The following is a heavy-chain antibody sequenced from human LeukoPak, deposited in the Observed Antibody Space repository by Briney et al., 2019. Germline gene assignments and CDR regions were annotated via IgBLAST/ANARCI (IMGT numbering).Heavy chain of an antibody. V-gene: IGHV4-59*01. CDR1: GGSFSGYY. CDR2: IYYSGST. J-gene: IGHJ6*03. Sequence: PSETLSLTCAVYGGSFSGYYWSWIRQPPGKGLEWIGYIYYSGSTNYNPSLKSRVTISVDTSKNQFSLKLSSVTAADTAVYYCARGRKLDTYYYYYYMGVWGKGTTVTVSS. CDR3: ARGRKLDTYYYYYYMGV. D-gene: IGHD6-6*01.